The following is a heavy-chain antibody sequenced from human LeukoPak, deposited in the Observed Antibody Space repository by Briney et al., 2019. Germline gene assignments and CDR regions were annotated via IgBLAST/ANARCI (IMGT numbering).Heavy chain of an antibody. CDR2: VDPSDSYT. J-gene: IGHJ6*02. V-gene: IGHV5-10-1*01. D-gene: IGHD2-15*01. Sequence: GESLKISCKGSGYIFTTYWIIWVRQVPGKGLEWMGRVDPSDSYTNYSPSFQGHVTISADKSITTAYLQWSSLKASDTAIYYCARKCSGGSCHFNYYYGMDVWGQGTTVTVSS. CDR1: GYIFTTYW. CDR3: ARKCSGGSCHFNYYYGMDV.